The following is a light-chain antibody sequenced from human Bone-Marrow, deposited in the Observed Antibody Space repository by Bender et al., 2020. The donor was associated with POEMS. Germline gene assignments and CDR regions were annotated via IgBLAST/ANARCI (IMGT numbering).Light chain of an antibody. CDR1: NSNVGGYDY. CDR2: DVS. J-gene: IGLJ3*02. CDR3: SSYTISGTWV. V-gene: IGLV2-11*01. Sequence: QSALTQPRSVSGSPGQSVTISCTGTNSNVGGYDYVSWYQQHPGKAPKLMIYDVSDRPSGVSNRFSGSKSGNTASLTISGLQAEDEADYYCSSYTISGTWVFGGGTKLTVL.